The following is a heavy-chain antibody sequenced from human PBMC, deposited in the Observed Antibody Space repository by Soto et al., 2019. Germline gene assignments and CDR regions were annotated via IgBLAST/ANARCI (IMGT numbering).Heavy chain of an antibody. CDR3: ARSYCSGGSCYCDY. D-gene: IGHD2-15*01. CDR2: IYHSGST. CDR1: GGSISRGGYS. Sequence: QLQLQESGSGLVKPSQTLSLTCAVSGGSISRGGYSWSWIRQPPGKGLEWIGYIYHSGSTYYNPSLKSRVTISVDRSKNQFSLKLSSVTAADTAVYYCARSYCSGGSCYCDYWGQGTLVTVSS. J-gene: IGHJ4*02. V-gene: IGHV4-30-2*01.